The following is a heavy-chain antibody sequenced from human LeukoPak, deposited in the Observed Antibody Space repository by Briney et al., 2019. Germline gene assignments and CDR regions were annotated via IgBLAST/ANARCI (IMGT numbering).Heavy chain of an antibody. J-gene: IGHJ4*02. Sequence: GGSLRLSCEASGFTFNTYSMNWARQAPGKGLEWVSSIDSSGGYMFYADSVKGRFIISRDNAKDSLYLQMNSLRVEDTAVHYCLRGDRRDYWGQGTPVTVSS. CDR3: LRGDRRDY. CDR1: GFTFNTYS. CDR2: IDSSGGYM. V-gene: IGHV3-21*06.